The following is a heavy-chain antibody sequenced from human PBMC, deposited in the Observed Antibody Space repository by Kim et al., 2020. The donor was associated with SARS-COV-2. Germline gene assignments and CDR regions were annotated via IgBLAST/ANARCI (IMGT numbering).Heavy chain of an antibody. D-gene: IGHD6-19*01. Sequence: GGSLRLSCAASGFTFSSYAMHWVRQAPGKGLEWVAVISYDGSNKYYADSVKGRFTISRDNSKNTLYLQMNSLRAEDTAVYYCVSGIAVAGSTFDYWVQGTLVTVSS. CDR3: VSGIAVAGSTFDY. CDR1: GFTFSSYA. J-gene: IGHJ4*02. CDR2: ISYDGSNK. V-gene: IGHV3-30-3*01.